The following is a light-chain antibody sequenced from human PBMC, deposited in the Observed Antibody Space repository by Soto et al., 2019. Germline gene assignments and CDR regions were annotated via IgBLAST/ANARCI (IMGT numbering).Light chain of an antibody. Sequence: DIHRTQSPSTLSASVGDRVTITCRASQNIERWLAWYQQKPGKAPKLLLYDVSSLESGVPSRFSGSGSATEFILTINGLQPDDFATYFCQQFKSDTWTFGQGTKVDIK. V-gene: IGKV1-5*01. J-gene: IGKJ1*01. CDR3: QQFKSDTWT. CDR2: DVS. CDR1: QNIERW.